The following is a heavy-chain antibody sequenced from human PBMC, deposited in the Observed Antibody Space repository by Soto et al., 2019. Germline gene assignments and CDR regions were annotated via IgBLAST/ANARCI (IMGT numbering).Heavy chain of an antibody. J-gene: IGHJ4*02. V-gene: IGHV3-7*03. CDR1: GCTFSSYW. D-gene: IGHD2-2*01. CDR3: ARDGGSYARKDYFDY. CDR2: IKQDGSEK. Sequence: LRLSCAASGCTFSSYWMSWVRQAPGKGLEWVANIKQDGSEKYYVDSVKGRFTISRDNAKNSLYLQMNSLRAEDTAVYYCARDGGSYARKDYFDYWGQGTLVTVSS.